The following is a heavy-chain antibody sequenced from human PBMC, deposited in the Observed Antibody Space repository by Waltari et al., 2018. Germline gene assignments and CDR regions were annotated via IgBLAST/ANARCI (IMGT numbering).Heavy chain of an antibody. Sequence: LVESGGGLVRPGDSLRLSCVASGFVFSVRTLAWVRQAPGKGRAGVAPISVLGNYVYDAESVGGRGTIARDNAKKSFYLQMHNLSAGDTAHDYCVSDLGERRYMNVYDPWGLGTLVTVSS. CDR1: GFVFSVRT. CDR3: VSDLGERRYMNVYDP. J-gene: IGHJ5*02. D-gene: IGHD3-16*01. CDR2: ISVLGNYV. V-gene: IGHV3-21*02.